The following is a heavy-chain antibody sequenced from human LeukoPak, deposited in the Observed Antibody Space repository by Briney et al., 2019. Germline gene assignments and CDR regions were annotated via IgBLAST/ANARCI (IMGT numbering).Heavy chain of an antibody. CDR1: GASISSYY. CDR2: IYYSEST. V-gene: IGHV4-59*01. Sequence: SETLSLTCTVSGASISSYYWSWIRQPPAKGLEWIGYIYYSESTNYNPSLKSRVTISVDTSKNHFSLKLTSVTAADTAVYYCARGRVPTATWGQGTLVTVSS. J-gene: IGHJ5*02. CDR3: ARGRVPTAT. D-gene: IGHD2-2*01.